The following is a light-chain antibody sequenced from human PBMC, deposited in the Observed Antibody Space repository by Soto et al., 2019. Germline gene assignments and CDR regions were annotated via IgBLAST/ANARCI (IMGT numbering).Light chain of an antibody. V-gene: IGKV1-39*01. J-gene: IGKJ4*01. CDR2: GAS. CDR1: QSISTV. Sequence: DIQMTQSPSSLSASVGDRVTITCRASQSISTVLNWYQQKPGKAPKLLIYGASNLESGVPSTFCGSGSGTDFSLPISSLQPEDFATSYCQQCFSNPPLTFGGGTKVEIK. CDR3: QQCFSNPPLT.